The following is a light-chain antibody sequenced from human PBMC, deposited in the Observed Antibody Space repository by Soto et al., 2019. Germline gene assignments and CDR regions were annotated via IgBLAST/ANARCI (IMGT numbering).Light chain of an antibody. Sequence: EIVLTQSPATLSLSPGERATLSCRASQSVSSYLAWYQQKPGQAPRLLIYDASNMDTGIPARFSGSGAGTDSTLNISSLEPEDFAVYYCQQRSNWPPYTFGQGTKLDIK. CDR2: DAS. CDR1: QSVSSY. J-gene: IGKJ2*01. CDR3: QQRSNWPPYT. V-gene: IGKV3-11*01.